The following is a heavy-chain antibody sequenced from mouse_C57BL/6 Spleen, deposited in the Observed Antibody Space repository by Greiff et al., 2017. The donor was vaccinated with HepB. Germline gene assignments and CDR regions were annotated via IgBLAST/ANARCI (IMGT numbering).Heavy chain of an antibody. CDR2: INPSSGYT. CDR3: ARMVTTSYYAMYY. J-gene: IGHJ4*01. D-gene: IGHD2-2*01. V-gene: IGHV1-7*01. Sequence: VQLQQSGAELAKPGASVKLSCKASGYTFTSYWMHWVKQRPGQGLEWIGYINPSSGYTKYNQKFKDKATLTADKSSSTAYMQVSSLTYEDSAVYYCARMVTTSYYAMYYWGQGTSVTVSS. CDR1: GYTFTSYW.